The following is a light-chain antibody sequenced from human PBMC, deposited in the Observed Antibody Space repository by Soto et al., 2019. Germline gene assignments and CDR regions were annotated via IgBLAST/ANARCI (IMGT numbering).Light chain of an antibody. CDR2: EVS. CDR1: SSDVGAYNL. Sequence: QSALTQPASVSGSPGQSITISCTGTSSDVGAYNLVSWYQHHPDKAPKLMISEVSNRPSGVSDRFSGSKSGNTASLTISGLQAADEADYYCASLTTTNFVFGTGTKLTVL. J-gene: IGLJ1*01. CDR3: ASLTTTNFV. V-gene: IGLV2-14*01.